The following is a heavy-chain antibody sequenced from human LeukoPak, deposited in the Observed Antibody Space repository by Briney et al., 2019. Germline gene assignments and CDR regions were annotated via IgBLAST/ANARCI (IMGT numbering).Heavy chain of an antibody. Sequence: SETLSLTCAVYGGSFSGYYWSWIRQPPGKGLEWIGEINHSGSTNYNPSLKSRVTISVDTSKNQFSLKLSSVTAADTAVYYCARGQGATVTTSFDYWGQGTLVTVSS. CDR2: INHSGST. V-gene: IGHV4-34*01. CDR3: ARGQGATVTTSFDY. D-gene: IGHD4-17*01. J-gene: IGHJ4*02. CDR1: GGSFSGYY.